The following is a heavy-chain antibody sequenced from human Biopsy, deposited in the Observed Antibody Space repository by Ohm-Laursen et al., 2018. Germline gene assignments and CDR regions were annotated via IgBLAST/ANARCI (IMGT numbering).Heavy chain of an antibody. CDR2: IDPDSGRT. V-gene: IGHV1-2*02. CDR3: ARDPYCSGGNCYSPLDH. D-gene: IGHD2-15*01. CDR1: GYTFSLYH. J-gene: IGHJ4*02. Sequence: SVKVSCNASGYTFSLYHIHWVRQAPGQGLEWMGWIDPDSGRTSFGQNFQGRVTMTSDTSTGTAYLELTRLRSDGTAVYYCARDPYCSGGNCYSPLDHWGQGTLVTVSA.